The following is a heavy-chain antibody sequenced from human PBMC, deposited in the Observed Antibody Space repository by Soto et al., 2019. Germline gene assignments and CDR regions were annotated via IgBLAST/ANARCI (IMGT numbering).Heavy chain of an antibody. CDR3: AGTSSRGWTDDN. Sequence: QVQLQQWGAGLLKLSETLSLTCAVYGGSFSGYYWSWIRQPPGKGLEWIGEINHSGSTNYNPSLKSRFTISVDTSKTQFSLRLSSVTVADTAVYYCAGTSSRGWTDDNWGQGNLVTVSS. CDR2: INHSGST. V-gene: IGHV4-34*01. CDR1: GGSFSGYY. J-gene: IGHJ4*02. D-gene: IGHD6-19*01.